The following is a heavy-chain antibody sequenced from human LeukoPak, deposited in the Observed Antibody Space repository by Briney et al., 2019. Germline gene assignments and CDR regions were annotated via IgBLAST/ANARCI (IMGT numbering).Heavy chain of an antibody. CDR3: AKDQQVGAAAYYFDS. J-gene: IGHJ4*02. D-gene: IGHD6-13*01. CDR1: GFTFSRYG. Sequence: GGSLRLSCAASGFTFSRYGLHWVRQAPGKGLYWVAVIANDGKDKKYRDSVKGRFSISRDNSKSTLYLQMNSLRAEDTGVYYCAKDQQVGAAAYYFDSWGQGTLVTVPS. V-gene: IGHV3-30*18. CDR2: IANDGKDK.